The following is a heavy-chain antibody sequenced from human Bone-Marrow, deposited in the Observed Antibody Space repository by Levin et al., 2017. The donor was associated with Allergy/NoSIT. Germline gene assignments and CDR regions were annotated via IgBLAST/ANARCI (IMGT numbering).Heavy chain of an antibody. CDR3: ARHLSVAGLYNWFDP. CDR1: GYSFTSYW. V-gene: IGHV5-51*01. Sequence: KVSCKGSGYSFTSYWIGWVRQMPGKGLEWMGIIYPGDSDTRYSPSFQGQVTISADKSISTAYLQWSSLKASDTAMYYCARHLSVAGLYNWFDPWGQGTLVTVSS. CDR2: IYPGDSDT. J-gene: IGHJ5*02. D-gene: IGHD6-19*01.